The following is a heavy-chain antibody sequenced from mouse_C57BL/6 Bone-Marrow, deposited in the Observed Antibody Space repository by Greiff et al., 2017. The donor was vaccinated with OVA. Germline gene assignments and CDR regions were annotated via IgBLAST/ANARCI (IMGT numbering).Heavy chain of an antibody. CDR2: IWSGGST. CDR3: ARHLLRPWGFDY. V-gene: IGHV2-2*01. J-gene: IGHJ2*01. D-gene: IGHD1-1*01. CDR1: GFSLTSYG. Sequence: VKLKESGPGLVQPSQSLSITCTVSGFSLTSYGVHWVRQSPGKGLEWLGVIWSGGSTDYNAAFISRLGISKDNSKSQVFFKMNSLQADDTAIYYCARHLLRPWGFDYWGQGTTLTVSS.